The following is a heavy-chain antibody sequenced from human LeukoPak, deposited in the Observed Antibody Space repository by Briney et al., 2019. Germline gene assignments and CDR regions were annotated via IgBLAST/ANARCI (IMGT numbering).Heavy chain of an antibody. J-gene: IGHJ4*02. D-gene: IGHD3-22*01. Sequence: SETLSLTCTVSGVSISSYYWTWIRQPPGKGLEWIGYIYYSGSTNYNPSLKSRVTISVDTSKNQFSLKLNSVTAADTAVYYCARENSAYYPLSYFDYWGQGTLVTVSS. CDR3: ARENSAYYPLSYFDY. V-gene: IGHV4-59*01. CDR2: IYYSGST. CDR1: GVSISSYY.